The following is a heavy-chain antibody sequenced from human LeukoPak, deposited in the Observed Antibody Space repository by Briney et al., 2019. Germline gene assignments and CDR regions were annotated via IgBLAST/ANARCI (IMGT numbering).Heavy chain of an antibody. CDR1: GFSVSSNH. J-gene: IGHJ4*02. CDR3: ARGFVQTGYSSSSYVH. CDR2: MFASGST. D-gene: IGHD6-13*01. Sequence: GGSLRLSCTAPGFSVSSNHMSWVRQAPGKGLEWVSVMFASGSTYYADSVKGRFTFSRDIFRNTLYLQLNSLRVEDTALYYCARGFVQTGYSSSSYVHWGQGTLVTVSS. V-gene: IGHV3-66*01.